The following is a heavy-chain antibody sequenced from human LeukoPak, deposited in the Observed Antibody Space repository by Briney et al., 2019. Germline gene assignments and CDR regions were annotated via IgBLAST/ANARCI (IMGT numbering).Heavy chain of an antibody. Sequence: PGGSLRLSCAASGFSFGSYGMHWVRQAPGKGLEWLAVISHDGNNKNCADSVKGRFTLSRDNSKNMFYLHMESLRPEDTAVYYCAKGADYGGNDHWGQGTLVTVSS. D-gene: IGHD4-23*01. CDR2: ISHDGNNK. CDR3: AKGADYGGNDH. J-gene: IGHJ5*02. CDR1: GFSFGSYG. V-gene: IGHV3-30*18.